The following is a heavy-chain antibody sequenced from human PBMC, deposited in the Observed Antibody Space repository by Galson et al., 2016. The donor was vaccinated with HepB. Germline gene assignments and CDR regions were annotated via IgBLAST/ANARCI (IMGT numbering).Heavy chain of an antibody. Sequence: SLRLSCAASGFTFSNHAMHWVRQAPGKGLECVSTISYNGNRTYYANSLKGRLTISRDNSKNTLYRQMNSLRAEDPSMYYYSKPYDLWSGPYLPYDYWGQGTLVTVSS. CDR1: GFTFSNHA. CDR2: ISYNGNRT. D-gene: IGHD3-3*01. V-gene: IGHV3-64*04. J-gene: IGHJ4*02. CDR3: SKPYDLWSGPYLPYDY.